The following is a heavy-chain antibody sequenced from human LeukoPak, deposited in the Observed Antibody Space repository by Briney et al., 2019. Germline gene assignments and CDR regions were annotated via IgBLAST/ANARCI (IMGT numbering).Heavy chain of an antibody. CDR2: IYSGGST. D-gene: IGHD3-10*01. V-gene: IGHV3-53*01. Sequence: PGGSLRLSCAASGFTVSSNYMSWVRQAPGKGLEWVSVIYSGGSTYYADSVKGRFTISRDNSKNTLYLQMNSLRAEDTAVYYCARDRWFGELDHAFDIWGQGTMVTVSS. J-gene: IGHJ3*02. CDR1: GFTVSSNY. CDR3: ARDRWFGELDHAFDI.